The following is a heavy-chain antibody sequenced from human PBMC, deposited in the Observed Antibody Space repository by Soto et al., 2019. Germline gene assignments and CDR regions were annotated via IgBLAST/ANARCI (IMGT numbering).Heavy chain of an antibody. J-gene: IGHJ4*02. Sequence: SETLSLTCTVSGGSISSYYWSWIRQPPGKGLEWIGEINHSGSTNYNPSLKSRVTISVDTSKNQFSLKLSSVTAADTAVYYCARGMSGSGTFTAVFDYWGQGTLVTVSS. CDR1: GGSISSYY. CDR2: INHSGST. CDR3: ARGMSGSGTFTAVFDY. V-gene: IGHV4-34*01. D-gene: IGHD3-10*01.